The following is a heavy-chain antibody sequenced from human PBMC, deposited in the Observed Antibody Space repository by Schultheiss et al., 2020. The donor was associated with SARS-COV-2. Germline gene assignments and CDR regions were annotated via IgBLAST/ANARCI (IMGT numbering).Heavy chain of an antibody. D-gene: IGHD6-19*01. CDR3: AKDITGKFVAADTRSGWYHDYYYYGMDV. Sequence: SETLSLTCAVSGYSISSGYYWGWIRQPPGKGLEWIGSLYHSGSTYYNPSLKSRVTISVDTSKNQFSLKLSSVTAADTALYYCAKDITGKFVAADTRSGWYHDYYYYGMDVWGQGTTVTVSS. CDR2: LYHSGST. V-gene: IGHV4-38-2*02. CDR1: GYSISSGYY. J-gene: IGHJ6*02.